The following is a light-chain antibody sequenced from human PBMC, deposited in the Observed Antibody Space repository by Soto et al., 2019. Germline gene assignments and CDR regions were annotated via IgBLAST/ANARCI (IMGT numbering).Light chain of an antibody. CDR2: EVS. Sequence: QSALTQPASVSGSPGQSITISCTGGSSDVGNSNYVSWYQQYPGKAPKLMIYEVSNRPSGVSNRFSGSKSANTASLTISGLQAEDEADYYCSSYTGSTTWVFGGGTKVTVL. J-gene: IGLJ3*02. V-gene: IGLV2-14*01. CDR1: SSDVGNSNY. CDR3: SSYTGSTTWV.